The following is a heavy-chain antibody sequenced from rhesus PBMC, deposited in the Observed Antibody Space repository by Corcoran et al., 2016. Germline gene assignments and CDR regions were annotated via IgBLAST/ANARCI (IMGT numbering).Heavy chain of an antibody. J-gene: IGHJ3*01. Sequence: EVQLVESGGGLVQPGGSLRLSCAASGFTFSSYGMSWVRQAPGKGLELVSLICHCVCRTYDDDLVKERLTMSRDNSTNTLSLQMNSLRAEDTAVYYCAKGAKLELGVAFDFWGQGLRVTVSS. CDR3: AKGAKLELGVAFDF. V-gene: IGHV3S5*01. CDR1: GFTFSSYG. D-gene: IGHD1-26*01. CDR2: ICHCVCRT.